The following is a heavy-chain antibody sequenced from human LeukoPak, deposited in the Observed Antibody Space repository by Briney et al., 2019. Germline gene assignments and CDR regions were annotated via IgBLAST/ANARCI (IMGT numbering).Heavy chain of an antibody. J-gene: IGHJ4*02. V-gene: IGHV3-21*05. CDR2: NSSSRSYR. CDR3: AKDQTVERATISPFDY. Sequence: GGSLRLPCAVSGITFRTYGVKWVRQAPGKGLEWVSYNSSSRSYRYYVDSVKGRFTICRDSAKNSLYLQMNSLRAEDTAVYYCAKDQTVERATISPFDYWGQGTLVTVSS. CDR1: GITFRTYG. D-gene: IGHD5-24*01.